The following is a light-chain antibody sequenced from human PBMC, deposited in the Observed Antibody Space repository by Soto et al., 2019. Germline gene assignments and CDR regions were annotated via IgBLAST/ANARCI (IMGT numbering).Light chain of an antibody. J-gene: IGKJ1*01. Sequence: IQMTQSPSSVSASVGDRVTMTCRASQGVGGWLAWYQQKPGKVPKLLIYATSSLHGGVPSRFSGSGSGTDFTLSISSLQPEDFATYYCQQGKSFPWTFGQGTKVDIK. CDR2: ATS. V-gene: IGKV1-12*01. CDR1: QGVGGW. CDR3: QQGKSFPWT.